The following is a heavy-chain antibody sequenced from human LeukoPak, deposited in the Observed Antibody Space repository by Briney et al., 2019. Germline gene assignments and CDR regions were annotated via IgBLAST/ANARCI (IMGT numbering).Heavy chain of an antibody. CDR1: GYTFTSYG. Sequence: ASVKVSCKASGYTFTSYGISWVRQAPGQGLEWMGGIIPIFGTANYAQKFQGRVTITADKSTSTAYMELSSLRSEDTAVYYCARAKIDYYDSSGYQIDYWGQGTLVTVSS. J-gene: IGHJ4*02. CDR2: IIPIFGTA. CDR3: ARAKIDYYDSSGYQIDY. D-gene: IGHD3-22*01. V-gene: IGHV1-69*06.